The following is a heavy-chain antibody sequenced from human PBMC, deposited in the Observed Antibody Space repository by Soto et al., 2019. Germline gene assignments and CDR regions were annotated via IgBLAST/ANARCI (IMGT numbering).Heavy chain of an antibody. V-gene: IGHV4-39*01. CDR2: IYYSGST. D-gene: IGHD3-9*01. Sequence: PSETLSLTCTVSGGSISSSSYYWGWIRQPPGKGLEWIGSIYYSGSTYYNPSLKSRVTISVDTSKNQFSLKLSPVTAADTAVYYCASPDILTDYGMDVWGQGTTVTVSS. CDR1: GGSISSSSYY. CDR3: ASPDILTDYGMDV. J-gene: IGHJ6*02.